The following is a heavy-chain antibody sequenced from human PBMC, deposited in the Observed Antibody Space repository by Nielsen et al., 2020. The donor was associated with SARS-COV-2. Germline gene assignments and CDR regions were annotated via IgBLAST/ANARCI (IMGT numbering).Heavy chain of an antibody. Sequence: GESLKISCKGSGYSFTSYWIGWVRQMPGKGLEWMGRIDPSDSYTNYSPSFQGHVTISADKSISTAYLQWSSLKASDTAMYYCARLVTGSPLYYYYMDVWGKGTTVTVSS. J-gene: IGHJ6*03. D-gene: IGHD2-21*02. V-gene: IGHV5-10-1*01. CDR2: IDPSDSYT. CDR3: ARLVTGSPLYYYYMDV. CDR1: GYSFTSYW.